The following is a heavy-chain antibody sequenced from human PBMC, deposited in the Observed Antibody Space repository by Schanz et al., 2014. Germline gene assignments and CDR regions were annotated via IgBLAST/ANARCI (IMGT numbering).Heavy chain of an antibody. V-gene: IGHV3-33*08. CDR3: AKGPYYYYYMDV. J-gene: IGHJ6*03. CDR2: ISYDGSKK. Sequence: QVQLVESGGGVVQPGRSLRLSCAASGFIFSNYGMHWVRQAPGKGLEWVGVISYDGSKKSYADSVKGRFTISGDSSKYTVYLQMNSLRADDTAVYYCAKGPYYYYYMDVWGNGTTVTVSS. CDR1: GFIFSNYG.